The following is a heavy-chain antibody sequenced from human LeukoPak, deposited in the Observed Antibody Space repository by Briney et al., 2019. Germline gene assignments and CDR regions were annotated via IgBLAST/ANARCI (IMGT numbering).Heavy chain of an antibody. CDR1: GGSISSYY. CDR3: ARDPFGSWKDYYYYSMDV. Sequence: SETLSLTCTVSGGSISSYYWSWIRQPAGKGLEWIGSIYTSGSTNYNPSLKSRVTMSVDTSKNQFSLKLSSVTAADTAVYYCARDPFGSWKDYYYYSMDVWGQGTTVTVSS. D-gene: IGHD6-13*01. V-gene: IGHV4-4*07. CDR2: IYTSGST. J-gene: IGHJ6*02.